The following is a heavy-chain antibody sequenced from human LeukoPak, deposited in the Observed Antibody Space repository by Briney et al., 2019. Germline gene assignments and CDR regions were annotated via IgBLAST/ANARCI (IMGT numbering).Heavy chain of an antibody. V-gene: IGHV4-38-2*02. CDR3: ARHGALLGYCSGGSCRPWNWFDP. CDR1: GYSISSGYY. D-gene: IGHD2-15*01. Sequence: PSETLSLTCTVSGYSISSGYYWGWIRQPPGKGLEWIGSIYHSGSTYYNPSLKSRVTISVDTSKNQFSLKLSSVTAADTAVYYCARHGALLGYCSGGSCRPWNWFDPWGQGTLVTVSS. J-gene: IGHJ5*02. CDR2: IYHSGST.